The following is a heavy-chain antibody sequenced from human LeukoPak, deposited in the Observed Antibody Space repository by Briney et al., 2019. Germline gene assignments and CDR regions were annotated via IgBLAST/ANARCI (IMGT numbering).Heavy chain of an antibody. CDR3: ARAMGGYSSSWSKNWFDP. V-gene: IGHV1-18*01. Sequence: GASVKVSCKASGYTFTTYDISWVRQAPGQGLEWMGWISAYNGNTNYAQKLQGRVTMTTDTSTSTAYMALRSLRSDDTAVYYCARAMGGYSSSWSKNWFDPWGQGTLVTVSS. D-gene: IGHD6-13*01. CDR1: GYTFTTYD. CDR2: ISAYNGNT. J-gene: IGHJ5*02.